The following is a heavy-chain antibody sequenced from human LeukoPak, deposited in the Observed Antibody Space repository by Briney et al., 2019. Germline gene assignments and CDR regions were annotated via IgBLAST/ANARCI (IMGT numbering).Heavy chain of an antibody. CDR2: IYNSGST. CDR1: GGSISSYY. Sequence: PSETLSLTCTVSGGSISSYYGSWIRQPAGRGLEWIGHIYNSGSTNYNPSLKGRVTMSVATSKNQFSLHLSSVTAADTAVYYCARSAFLVTAPGLYYFDYWGQGTLVAVSS. V-gene: IGHV4-4*07. J-gene: IGHJ4*02. CDR3: ARSAFLVTAPGLYYFDY. D-gene: IGHD6-13*01.